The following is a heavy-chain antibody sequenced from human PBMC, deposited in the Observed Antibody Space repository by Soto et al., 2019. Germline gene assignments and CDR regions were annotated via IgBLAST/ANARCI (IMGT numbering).Heavy chain of an antibody. V-gene: IGHV4-59*01. Sequence: SETLSLTFTVSGGSISSYYWSWIRQPPGKGLEWIGYIYYSGSTNYNPSLKSRVTISVDTSKNQFSLKLSSVTAADTAVYYCAREKYDFWSGYYVNWFDPWGQGTLVTVSS. CDR1: GGSISSYY. J-gene: IGHJ5*02. CDR2: IYYSGST. CDR3: AREKYDFWSGYYVNWFDP. D-gene: IGHD3-3*01.